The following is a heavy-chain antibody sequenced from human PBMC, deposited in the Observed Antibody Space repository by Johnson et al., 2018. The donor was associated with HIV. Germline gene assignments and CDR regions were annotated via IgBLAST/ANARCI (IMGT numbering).Heavy chain of an antibody. CDR3: ARDPGPGSSSHERSWGGFDL. V-gene: IGHV3-11*04. CDR1: GFTFSDYY. Sequence: QVQLVESGGGLVKPGGSMRLSCAASGFTFSDYYMTWIRQAPGKGLAWVSYISTNVNDMYYADSVKGRFTISRANAKNSLSLQMNSLRVDDTAVYYCARDPGPGSSSHERSWGGFDLWGQGTMVAVSS. CDR2: ISTNVNDM. D-gene: IGHD6-6*01. J-gene: IGHJ3*01.